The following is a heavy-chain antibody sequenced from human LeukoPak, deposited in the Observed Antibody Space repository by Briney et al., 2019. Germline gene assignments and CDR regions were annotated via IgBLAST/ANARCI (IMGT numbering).Heavy chain of an antibody. CDR3: ASGDYYDPGNFDY. Sequence: GGSLRLSCTTSGFAFSNYAMNWVRQAPGKGPEWVSGISGFNTYYADSVKGRFTISRDNSKNTLYLQMNSLRSEDTAVYYCASGDYYDPGNFDYWGQGTLVTVSS. V-gene: IGHV3-23*01. D-gene: IGHD3-22*01. CDR1: GFAFSNYA. J-gene: IGHJ4*02. CDR2: ISGFNT.